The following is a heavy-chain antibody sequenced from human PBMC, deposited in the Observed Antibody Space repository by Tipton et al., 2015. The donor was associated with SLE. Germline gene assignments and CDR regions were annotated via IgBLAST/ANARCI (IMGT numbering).Heavy chain of an antibody. Sequence: PGLVKPSETLSLTCTLSGGSIDTHYWSWIRQSPGKGLEWIGYIYYSGSTNYNPSLKSRVTISVDTSKNQFSLKLSSVTAADTAVYYCARANQLEHGFDYWGQGTLVTVSS. J-gene: IGHJ4*02. CDR3: ARANQLEHGFDY. CDR2: IYYSGST. CDR1: GGSIDTHY. V-gene: IGHV4-59*11. D-gene: IGHD1-1*01.